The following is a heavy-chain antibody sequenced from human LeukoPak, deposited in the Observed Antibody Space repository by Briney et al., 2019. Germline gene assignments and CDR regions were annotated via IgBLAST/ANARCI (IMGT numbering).Heavy chain of an antibody. Sequence: GGSLRLSCADSGFTFSKYWMLWVRQAPGKGLESVSRINTDGTVTTYADSVKGRFTVSRDNADNTMFLQMNSVRDEDTAVYYCATKQWLAPPPDSWGQGTPVTVSS. V-gene: IGHV3-74*01. J-gene: IGHJ4*02. D-gene: IGHD6-19*01. CDR1: GFTFSKYW. CDR3: ATKQWLAPPPDS. CDR2: INTDGTVT.